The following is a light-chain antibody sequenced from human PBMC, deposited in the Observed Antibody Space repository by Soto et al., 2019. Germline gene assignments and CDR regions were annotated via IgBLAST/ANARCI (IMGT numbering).Light chain of an antibody. CDR1: QSVSSY. J-gene: IGKJ1*01. V-gene: IGKV3-11*01. CDR3: QQRSNWPPRVT. Sequence: EIVLTQSPATLSLSPGERATLSCRASQSVSSYLAWYQQNPGQALRLLIYDASNRATGIPARFSGSGSGTDFTLTISSLEPEDFAVYYCQQRSNWPPRVTFGQGTKVEIK. CDR2: DAS.